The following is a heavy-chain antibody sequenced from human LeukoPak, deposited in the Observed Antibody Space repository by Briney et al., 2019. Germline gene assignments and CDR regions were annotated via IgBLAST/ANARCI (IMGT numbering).Heavy chain of an antibody. J-gene: IGHJ4*02. CDR3: TTDPQVSIVGATRYYFDY. CDR1: GFTFSSYA. CDR2: IKSKTDGGTT. Sequence: PGGSLRLSCAASGFTFSSYAMSWVRQAPGKGLGWVGRIKSKTDGGTTDYAAPVKGRFTISRDDSKNTLYLQMNSLKTEDTAVYYCTTDPQVSIVGATRYYFDYWGQGTLVTVSS. D-gene: IGHD1-26*01. V-gene: IGHV3-15*01.